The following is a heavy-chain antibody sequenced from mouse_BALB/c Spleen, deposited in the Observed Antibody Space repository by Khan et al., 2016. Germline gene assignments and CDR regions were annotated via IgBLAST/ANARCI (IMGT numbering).Heavy chain of an antibody. CDR2: IHYSGST. V-gene: IGHV3-1*02. CDR1: GYSITSGYS. J-gene: IGHJ3*01. D-gene: IGHD1-1*01. Sequence: EVQLQESGPDLVKPSQSLSLTCTVTGYSITSGYSWHWLRQFPGNKLEWMGYIHYSGSTNYNPSLKSRISITRDTSKNQFFLQLNSVTTEDTATYYCERWDYAEIFAYWGQGTLVTVSA. CDR3: ERWDYAEIFAY.